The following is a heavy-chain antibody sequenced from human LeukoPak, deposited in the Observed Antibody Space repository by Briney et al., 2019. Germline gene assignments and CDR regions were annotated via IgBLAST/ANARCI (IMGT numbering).Heavy chain of an antibody. CDR1: GYTLTELS. Sequence: ASVKVSCKVSGYTLTELSMHWVRQAPGKGLEXXGGFDPEDGETIYAQKFQGRVTMTEDTSTDTAYMELSSLRSEDTAVYYCATWWLRLGNWFDPWGQGTLVTVSS. D-gene: IGHD5-12*01. CDR3: ATWWLRLGNWFDP. J-gene: IGHJ5*02. CDR2: FDPEDGET. V-gene: IGHV1-24*01.